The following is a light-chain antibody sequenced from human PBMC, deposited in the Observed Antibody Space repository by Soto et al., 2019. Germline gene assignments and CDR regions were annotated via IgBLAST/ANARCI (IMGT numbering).Light chain of an antibody. CDR3: CSYAGSTTWV. CDR1: SSDVGGQKL. J-gene: IGLJ7*01. CDR2: EGS. V-gene: IGLV2-23*01. Sequence: QSVLTQPASVSGSPGQSITISCTGTSSDVGGQKLVSWYQQHPGKAPKVLLYEGSERPSGVSDRFSGSKSGNTASLTISGLQAEDEADYYCCSYAGSTTWVFGGGTQLTVL.